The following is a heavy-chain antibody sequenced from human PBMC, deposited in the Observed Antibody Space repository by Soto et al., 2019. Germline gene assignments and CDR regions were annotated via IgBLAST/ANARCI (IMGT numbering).Heavy chain of an antibody. CDR3: ARVIVPAAINYYYGMDV. D-gene: IGHD2-2*01. J-gene: IGHJ6*02. V-gene: IGHV3-74*01. Sequence: GGSLRLSCAASGFTFSSYWMHWVRQAPGKGLVWVSRINSDGSSTSYAVSVKGRFTISRDNAKNTLYLQMNSLRAEDTAVYYCARVIVPAAINYYYGMDVWGQGTTVTVSS. CDR2: INSDGSST. CDR1: GFTFSSYW.